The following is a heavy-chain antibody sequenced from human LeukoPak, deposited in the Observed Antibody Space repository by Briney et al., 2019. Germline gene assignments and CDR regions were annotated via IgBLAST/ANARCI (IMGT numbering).Heavy chain of an antibody. D-gene: IGHD3-22*01. J-gene: IGHJ6*02. V-gene: IGHV1-2*02. CDR1: GYTFTGYY. Sequence: GASVKVSCKASGYTFTGYYMHWVRQAPGQGLEWMGWINPNSGGTNYAQKFQGRVTMTRDTSISTAYMELSRLRSDDTAVYYCARDSPSSGSLYYYYAMDVWGQGTTVTVSS. CDR3: ARDSPSSGSLYYYYAMDV. CDR2: INPNSGGT.